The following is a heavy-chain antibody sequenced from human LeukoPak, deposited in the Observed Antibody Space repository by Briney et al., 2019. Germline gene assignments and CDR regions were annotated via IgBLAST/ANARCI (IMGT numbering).Heavy chain of an antibody. CDR1: GGSISSYY. J-gene: IGHJ5*02. CDR2: IYYSGST. D-gene: IGHD4-17*01. CDR3: ARARTVTKFWFDP. V-gene: IGHV4-59*01. Sequence: SETLSLTCTVSGGSISSYYWSWIRQPPGKGLEWIGYIYYSGSTNYNPSLKSRVTISVDTSKNQFSLKLSSVTAADTAVYYCARARTVTKFWFDPWGQGTLVTVSS.